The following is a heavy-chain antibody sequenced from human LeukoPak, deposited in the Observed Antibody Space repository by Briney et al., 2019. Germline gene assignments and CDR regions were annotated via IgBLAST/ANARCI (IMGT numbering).Heavy chain of an antibody. V-gene: IGHV4-59*01. CDR1: GGSISSYY. J-gene: IGHJ4*02. D-gene: IGHD3-9*01. Sequence: SETLSLTCTVSGGSISSYYWSWIRQPPGKGLEWIGYIYYSGSTNYNPSLKSRVTISVDTSKNQFSLKLSSVTAADTAVYYCARGYYDILTGYYGLLDYWGQGTLVTVSS. CDR3: ARGYYDILTGYYGLLDY. CDR2: IYYSGST.